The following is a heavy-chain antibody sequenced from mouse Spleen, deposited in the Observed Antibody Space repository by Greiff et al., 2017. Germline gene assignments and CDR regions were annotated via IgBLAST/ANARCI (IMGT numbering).Heavy chain of an antibody. CDR2: IWAGGST. CDR1: GFSLTSYG. V-gene: IGHV2-9*02. Sequence: VKLMESGPGLVAPSQSLSITCTVSGFSLTSYGVHWVRQPPGKGLEWLGVIWAGGSTNYNSALMSRLSISKDNSKSQVFLKMNSLQTDDTAMYYCASLRLRNAMDYWGQGTSVTVSS. CDR3: ASLRLRNAMDY. J-gene: IGHJ4*01. D-gene: IGHD1-2*01.